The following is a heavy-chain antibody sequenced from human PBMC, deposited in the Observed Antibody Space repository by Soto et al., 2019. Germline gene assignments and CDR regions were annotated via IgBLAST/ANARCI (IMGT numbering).Heavy chain of an antibody. V-gene: IGHV3-66*01. D-gene: IGHD4-17*01. CDR2: IYSGGST. Sequence: GGSLRLSCAASGFTVSSNYMSWVRQAPGKGLEWVSVIYSGGSTYYADSVKGRFTISRDNSKNTLYLQMNSLRAEDTAVYYCARATTLLGVGAFDIWGQGTMVTVSS. J-gene: IGHJ3*02. CDR1: GFTVSSNY. CDR3: ARATTLLGVGAFDI.